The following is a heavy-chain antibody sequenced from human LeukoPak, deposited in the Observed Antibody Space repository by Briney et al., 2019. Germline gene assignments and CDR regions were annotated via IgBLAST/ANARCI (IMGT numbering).Heavy chain of an antibody. CDR3: AKASCVSSADAVL. D-gene: IGHD2-21*01. V-gene: IGHV3-23*01. CDR1: GFTFSSYA. J-gene: IGHJ4*02. CDR2: LRGDGET. Sequence: GGSLTLSCAASGFTFSSYAMSWVRQAPARGLEWVSRLRGDGETFYADSVKDRFTLSRDHSRNTVYLHLNNLRVEDTAVYYCAKASCVSSADAVLWGQGTVVTVS.